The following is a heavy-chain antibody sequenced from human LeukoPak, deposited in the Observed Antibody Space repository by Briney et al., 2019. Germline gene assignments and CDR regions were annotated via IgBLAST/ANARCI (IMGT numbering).Heavy chain of an antibody. CDR1: GGSISSGSYY. D-gene: IGHD1/OR15-1a*01. CDR3: ARHFNGRTWFDP. V-gene: IGHV4-39*01. CDR2: IYSSGKT. Sequence: PSETPSLTCTVSGGSISSGSYYWDWIRQPPGKGLEWIGDIYSSGKTNYNPSLRSRVTMSIDPSKNQFSLNLNSVSATDTAVYYCARHFNGRTWFDPWGQGTLVTVSS. J-gene: IGHJ5*02.